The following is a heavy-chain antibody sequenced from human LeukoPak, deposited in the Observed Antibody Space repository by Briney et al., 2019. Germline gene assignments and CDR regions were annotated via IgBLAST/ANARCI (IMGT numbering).Heavy chain of an antibody. V-gene: IGHV4-59*01. CDR1: GGSISSYY. D-gene: IGHD3-10*01. J-gene: IGHJ6*02. CDR2: IYYSGST. Sequence: PSETLSLTCTVSGGSISSYYWSWIRQPPGKGLEWIGYIYYSGSTNYNPSLKSRVTISVDTSKKQFSLKLSSVTAADTAVYYCARVWAHYYGSGSSYYYYGMDVWGQGTTVTVSS. CDR3: ARVWAHYYGSGSSYYYYGMDV.